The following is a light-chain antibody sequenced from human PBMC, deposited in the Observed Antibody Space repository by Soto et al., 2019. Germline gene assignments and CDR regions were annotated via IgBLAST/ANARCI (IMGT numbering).Light chain of an antibody. CDR3: QQYYSTPPT. Sequence: IVMTQSPDSLAVSLGERATINCKSSQSVLYSSNNKNYLAWYQQKPGQPPKLLIYWASTRESGVPDRVSGSGSGTDFTLTISSLQAEDVAVYYCQQYYSTPPTFGQGTKV. CDR1: QSVLYSSNNKNY. V-gene: IGKV4-1*01. CDR2: WAS. J-gene: IGKJ1*01.